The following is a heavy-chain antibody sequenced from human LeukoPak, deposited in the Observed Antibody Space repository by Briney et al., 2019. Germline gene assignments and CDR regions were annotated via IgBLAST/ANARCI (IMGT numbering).Heavy chain of an antibody. V-gene: IGHV1-2*02. CDR3: ARGYLYRGSYHSHFDY. D-gene: IGHD1-26*01. CDR1: GYTFTGYY. Sequence: ASVKVSCKASGYTFTGYYMHWVRQAPGQGLEWMGWINPNSGGTNYAQKFQGRVTMTRDTSISTAYMELSSLRSEDTAVYYCARGYLYRGSYHSHFDYWGQGTLVTVSS. J-gene: IGHJ4*02. CDR2: INPNSGGT.